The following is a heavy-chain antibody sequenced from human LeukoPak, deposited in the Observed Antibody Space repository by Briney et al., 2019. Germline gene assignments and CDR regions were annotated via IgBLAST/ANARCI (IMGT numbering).Heavy chain of an antibody. J-gene: IGHJ6*03. Sequence: SETLSLTCTVSGYSISSGYYWGWIRQPPGKGLEWIGSIYHSGSTYYNPSLKSRVTISVDTSKNQFSLQLSSVTSEDTAVYYCAQSYSVRLGPESYYYFYVDVWGKGTTITVSS. CDR3: AQSYSVRLGPESYYYFYVDV. D-gene: IGHD5/OR15-5a*01. CDR2: IYHSGST. V-gene: IGHV4-38-2*02. CDR1: GYSISSGYY.